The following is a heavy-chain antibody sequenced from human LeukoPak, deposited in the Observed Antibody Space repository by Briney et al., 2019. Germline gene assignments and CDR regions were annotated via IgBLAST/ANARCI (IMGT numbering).Heavy chain of an antibody. CDR3: AKAPPYYFDSSGYFQD. CDR2: ISWNSGII. V-gene: IGHV3-9*01. CDR1: AFTFDDSA. J-gene: IGHJ1*01. D-gene: IGHD3-22*01. Sequence: PGGSLRLSCAASAFTFDDSAMHWVRQVPGKGLEWVSGISWNSGIIDYADSVKGRFTISRDNAKNSLFLQMNSLRPDDTAFYYCAKAPPYYFDSSGYFQDWGQGTPVTVSS.